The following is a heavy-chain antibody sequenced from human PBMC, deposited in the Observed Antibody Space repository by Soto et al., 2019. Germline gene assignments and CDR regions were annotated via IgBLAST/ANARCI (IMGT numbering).Heavy chain of an antibody. CDR1: GYTFTDYW. D-gene: IGHD4-4*01. J-gene: IGHJ6*02. Sequence: GESLKISCKGSGYTFTDYWVGWVRQLPGKGLEWMGIIYPGDSDTRYSPSFQGHVTITVDKSTSTAYLQWNTLKASDTAMYYCERHISNCRHYYYVMDVWGQGSPCTFSS. V-gene: IGHV5-51*01. CDR3: ERHISNCRHYYYVMDV. CDR2: IYPGDSDT.